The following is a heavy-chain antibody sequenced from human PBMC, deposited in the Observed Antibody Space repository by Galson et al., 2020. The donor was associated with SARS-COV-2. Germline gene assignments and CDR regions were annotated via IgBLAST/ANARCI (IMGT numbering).Heavy chain of an antibody. Sequence: SETLSLTCTVSRASISSDDYSWSWIRQPPGKGLEWIGYIYNSGSTYYNPSLRSRITISLDTSKNQFSLRLNSVTAADTAVYYCARIVLLRYFDWLPNPSYLDSWGQGTLVTVSS. CDR1: RASISSDDYS. V-gene: IGHV4-30-4*08. CDR2: IYNSGST. D-gene: IGHD3-9*01. CDR3: ARIVLLRYFDWLPNPSYLDS. J-gene: IGHJ4*02.